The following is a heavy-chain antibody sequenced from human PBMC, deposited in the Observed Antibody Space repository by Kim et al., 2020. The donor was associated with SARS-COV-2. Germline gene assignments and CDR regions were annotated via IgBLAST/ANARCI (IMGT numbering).Heavy chain of an antibody. CDR2: IYSGGCT. CDR3: ARGVISDYYYYYAMDV. J-gene: IGHJ6*02. Sequence: GGSLRLSCAASGFTVSSNYMSWVRQAPGKGLEWVSVIYSGGCTYYADSVKGRFIISRDNSKNTLYLQMISLRAEDTAVYSCARGVISDYYYYYAMDVWGQGTTFTVSS. V-gene: IGHV3-53*01. D-gene: IGHD2-21*01. CDR1: GFTVSSNY.